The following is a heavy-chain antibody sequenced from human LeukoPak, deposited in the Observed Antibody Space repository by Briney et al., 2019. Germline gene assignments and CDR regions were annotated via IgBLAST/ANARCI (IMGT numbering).Heavy chain of an antibody. CDR3: AGGDYGGYRFDY. Sequence: SETLSLTCTVSGGSITSYFWSWIRQPPGKGLEWIAYISYSGSTNYNPSLKSRVVISVDASKNQFSLKLRSVTAADTAVYYCAGGDYGGYRFDYWGQGTLVTVSS. J-gene: IGHJ4*02. D-gene: IGHD4-23*01. CDR2: ISYSGST. V-gene: IGHV4-59*01. CDR1: GGSITSYF.